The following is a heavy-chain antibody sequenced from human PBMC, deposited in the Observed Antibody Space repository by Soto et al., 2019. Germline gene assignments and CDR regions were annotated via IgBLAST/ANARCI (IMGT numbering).Heavy chain of an antibody. J-gene: IGHJ6*02. CDR2: IYYTVST. Sequence: VQLQESGPGLVKPSETLSLTCSFSGGSISSDYWSWIRQPPGKGLEWIGYIYYTVSTNYNPSLKSRVTISVDTSKNQFSLNLRSVTAADTAVYYCARDLRGVVLVAAREIDVWGQGTTVTVSS. V-gene: IGHV4-59*01. CDR3: ARDLRGVVLVAAREIDV. D-gene: IGHD2-15*01. CDR1: GGSISSDY.